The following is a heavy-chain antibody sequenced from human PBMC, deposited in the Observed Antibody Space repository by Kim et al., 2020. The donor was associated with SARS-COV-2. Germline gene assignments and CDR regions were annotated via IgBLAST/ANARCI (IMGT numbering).Heavy chain of an antibody. CDR3: TKRATGWNFDY. CDR1: EFIFSNYA. J-gene: IGHJ4*02. D-gene: IGHD2-15*01. V-gene: IGHV3-23*01. CDR2: VSVSGDT. Sequence: GGSLRLSCAASEFIFSNYALTWVRQAPGKGLEWVSSVSVSGDTFYAGSVMGRFTISRDNPKNTLYLQMNSLRAEYTAMYYCTKRATGWNFDYWGQGTLVT.